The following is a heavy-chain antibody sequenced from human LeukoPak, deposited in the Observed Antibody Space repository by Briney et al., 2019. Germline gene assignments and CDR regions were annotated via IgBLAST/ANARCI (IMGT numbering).Heavy chain of an antibody. CDR2: INPSGGST. J-gene: IGHJ4*02. CDR1: GYTFTSYY. V-gene: IGHV1-46*01. D-gene: IGHD1-7*01. CDR3: ARDLTGTTLVDY. Sequence: ASVKVFCKASGYTFTSYYMHWVRQAPGQGLEWMGIINPSGGSTSYAQKFQVRVTMTRDMSTSTVYMELSSLRSEDTAVYYCARDLTGTTLVDYWGQGTLVTVSS.